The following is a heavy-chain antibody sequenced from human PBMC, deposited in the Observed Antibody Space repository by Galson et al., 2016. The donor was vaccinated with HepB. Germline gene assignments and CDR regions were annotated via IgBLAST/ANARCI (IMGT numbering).Heavy chain of an antibody. J-gene: IGHJ3*02. CDR1: GFTFSDYA. CDR3: VKRRDVADDAFDK. CDR2: ISDSGGAI. Sequence: SLRLSCAASGFTFSDYAMSWVRQAPGKGLEWVSGISDSGGAIYYADSVKGRFTMSRDNSRNTLYLKMNGLRAADTAIYYCVKRRDVADDAFDKWGQGTMVTVSS. D-gene: IGHD2-21*02. V-gene: IGHV3-23*01.